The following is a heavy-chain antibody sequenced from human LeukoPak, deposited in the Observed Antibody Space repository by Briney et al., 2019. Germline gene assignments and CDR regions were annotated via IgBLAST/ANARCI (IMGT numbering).Heavy chain of an antibody. J-gene: IGHJ4*02. CDR3: AREEVAVISDTCCSGLGY. V-gene: IGHV1-2*02. CDR1: GYTFTGFY. CDR2: INPNSGGT. Sequence: ASVRVSCKASGYTFTGFYMHWVRQAPGQGLEWMGWINPNSGGTNYAQKFQGRATTTRDTSINTAYMELSSLRSDDTAVYYCAREEVAVISDTCCSGLGYWGQGTLVTVSS. D-gene: IGHD3-10*01.